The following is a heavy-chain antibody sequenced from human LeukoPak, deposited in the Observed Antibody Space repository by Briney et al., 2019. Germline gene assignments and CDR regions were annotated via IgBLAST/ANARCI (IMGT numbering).Heavy chain of an antibody. D-gene: IGHD6-13*01. Sequence: ASETLSLTCTVSGGSISSYYWSWIRQPPGKGLEYIGSIYYSGSTNYNPSLRSRVTISVDTSKNQISLRLTSVTAADVAVYYCARGRLGSSWGDYMDVWGKGTTVTVSS. V-gene: IGHV4-59*01. J-gene: IGHJ6*03. CDR1: GGSISSYY. CDR3: ARGRLGSSWGDYMDV. CDR2: IYYSGST.